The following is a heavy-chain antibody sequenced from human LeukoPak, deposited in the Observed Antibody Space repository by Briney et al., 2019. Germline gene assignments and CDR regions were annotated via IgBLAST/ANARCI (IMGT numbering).Heavy chain of an antibody. CDR1: GFTFSSYG. V-gene: IGHV3-33*01. D-gene: IGHD3-10*01. Sequence: GRSLRLSCAASGFTFSSYGMHWVRQAPGKGLEWVAVIWYDGGNKYYADSVKGRFTISRDNSKNTLYLQMNSLRAEDTAVYYCARDGGSGSYYKSGGDYYYGMDVWGQGTTVTVSS. CDR2: IWYDGGNK. CDR3: ARDGGSGSYYKSGGDYYYGMDV. J-gene: IGHJ6*02.